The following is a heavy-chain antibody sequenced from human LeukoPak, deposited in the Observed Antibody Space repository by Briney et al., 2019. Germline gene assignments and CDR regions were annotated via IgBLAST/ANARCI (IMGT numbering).Heavy chain of an antibody. D-gene: IGHD1-26*01. J-gene: IGHJ5*02. V-gene: IGHV3-23*01. Sequence: GGSLRLYCVGSGFTFRSHAMSWVRQAPEKGLEFVSGIYENGGTTYYADSVKGRFTISRDNSKNTLYLQMNSLRAEDTAVYYCARDAPTWELLYDWFDPWGQGTLVTVSS. CDR2: IYENGGTT. CDR3: ARDAPTWELLYDWFDP. CDR1: GFTFRSHA.